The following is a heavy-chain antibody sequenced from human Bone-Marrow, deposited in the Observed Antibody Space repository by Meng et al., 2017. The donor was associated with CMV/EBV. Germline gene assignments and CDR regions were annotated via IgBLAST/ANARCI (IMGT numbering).Heavy chain of an antibody. Sequence: SVKVSCKASGYTFTSYAISWVRQAPGQGLEWMGGIIPIFGTANYAQKFQGRVTITTDESTSTAYMELSSLRSEDTAVYYCARARAVAGNWDYWGQGTLVTVSS. CDR1: GYTFTSYA. V-gene: IGHV1-69*05. D-gene: IGHD6-19*01. J-gene: IGHJ4*02. CDR3: ARARAVAGNWDY. CDR2: IIPIFGTA.